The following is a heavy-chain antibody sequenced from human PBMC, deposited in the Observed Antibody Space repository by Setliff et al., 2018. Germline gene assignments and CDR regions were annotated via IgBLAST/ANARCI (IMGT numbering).Heavy chain of an antibody. CDR2: IYPGDSDT. CDR3: ARLTPETDFDY. CDR1: GYTFTNYW. Sequence: PGESLKISCKGSGYTFTNYWIGWVRQMPGKGLEWMGAIYPGDSDTRHSPSFQGQVTISADKSISTVYLQWSSLKASDTAICFCARLTPETDFDYWGPGTLVTVSS. D-gene: IGHD2-15*01. J-gene: IGHJ4*02. V-gene: IGHV5-51*01.